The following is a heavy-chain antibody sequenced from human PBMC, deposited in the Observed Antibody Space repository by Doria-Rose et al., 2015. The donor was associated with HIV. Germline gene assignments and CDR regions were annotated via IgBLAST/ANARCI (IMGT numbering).Heavy chain of an antibody. V-gene: IGHV2-26*01. CDR1: GVSLSSPGMG. CDR2: IFSDDER. J-gene: IGHJ4*02. CDR3: ARIKSSRWYHKYYFDF. D-gene: IGHD6-13*01. Sequence: QESGPVLVKPTETLTLTCTVSGVSLSSPGMGVSWTRQPPGKALEWLANIFSDDERSYKTSLKSRLTISRGTSKSRVVLTMTDMDPVDTATYYCARIKSSRWYHKYYFDFWGQGTLVIVSA.